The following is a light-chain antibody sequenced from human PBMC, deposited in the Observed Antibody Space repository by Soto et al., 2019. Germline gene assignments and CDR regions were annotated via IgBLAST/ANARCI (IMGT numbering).Light chain of an antibody. CDR3: SSYTSVTTSVV. J-gene: IGLJ1*01. Sequence: QSALTQPASVSGSPGQSITISCTGTSSDIGRYNFVSWYQQHPGKAPKLLVYEVTNRPSGVSNRFSGSKSGNTASLTIFGLQTEDEADYYCSSYTSVTTSVVFVTGTKLTVL. V-gene: IGLV2-14*01. CDR2: EVT. CDR1: SSDIGRYNF.